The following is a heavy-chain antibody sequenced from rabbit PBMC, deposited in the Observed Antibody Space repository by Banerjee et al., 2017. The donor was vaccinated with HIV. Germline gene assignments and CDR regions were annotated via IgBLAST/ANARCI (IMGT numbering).Heavy chain of an antibody. CDR1: GFSFSSGYD. D-gene: IGHD1-1*01. J-gene: IGHJ4*01. Sequence: QEQLVESGGDLVKPGASLTLTCTASGFSFSSGYDMCWVRQAPGKGPEWIACIYTTSSSAYYATWAKGRFTISKTSSTTVILQMTSLTAADTATYFCARDLGGSGDLWGPGTLVTVS. CDR3: ARDLGGSGDL. CDR2: IYTTSSSA. V-gene: IGHV1S45*01.